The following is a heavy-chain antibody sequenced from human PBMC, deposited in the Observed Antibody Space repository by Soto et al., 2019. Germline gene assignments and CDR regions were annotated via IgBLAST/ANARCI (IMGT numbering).Heavy chain of an antibody. Sequence: QVQLVQSGAEVKKPGASVKVSCKASGYTFTSYAMHWVRQAPGQRLEWMGWINAGNGNTKYSQKCQGRVTITRDTAASTAYMELSSLRSEDTAVYYCARARTSLRYCYMAVWGKGTTVTVSS. J-gene: IGHJ6*03. CDR3: ARARTSLRYCYMAV. D-gene: IGHD2-8*01. CDR1: GYTFTSYA. CDR2: INAGNGNT. V-gene: IGHV1-3*01.